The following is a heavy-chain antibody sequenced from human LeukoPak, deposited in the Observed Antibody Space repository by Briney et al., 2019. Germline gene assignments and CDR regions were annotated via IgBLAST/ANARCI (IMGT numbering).Heavy chain of an antibody. CDR1: GGSISSYY. CDR2: IYYSGST. V-gene: IGHV4-59*08. Sequence: SETLSLTCTVSGGSISSYYWSWIRQPPGKGLEWIGYIYYSGSTNYNPSLKSRVTISVDTSKDQFSLKLSSVTAADTAVYYCARFSATMDAFDIWGQGTMVTVSS. D-gene: IGHD5-24*01. J-gene: IGHJ3*02. CDR3: ARFSATMDAFDI.